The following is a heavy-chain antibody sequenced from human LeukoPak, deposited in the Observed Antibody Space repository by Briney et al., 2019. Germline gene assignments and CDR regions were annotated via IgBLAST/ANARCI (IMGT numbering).Heavy chain of an antibody. V-gene: IGHV4-39*07. CDR1: GDSLSRSSYY. J-gene: IGHJ4*02. CDR2: IYYSGST. CDR3: ARDGSSSRDGYNLFDY. Sequence: SETLSLTCTVSGDSLSRSSYYWGWIRQPPGKGLEWIGSIYYSGSTYYNPSLKSRVTISLDTSKSQFSLKLSSVTAADTAVYYCARDGSSSRDGYNLFDYWGQGTLVTVSS. D-gene: IGHD5-24*01.